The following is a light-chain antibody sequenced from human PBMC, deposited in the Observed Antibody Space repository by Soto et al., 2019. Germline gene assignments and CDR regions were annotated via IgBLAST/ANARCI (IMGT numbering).Light chain of an antibody. V-gene: IGKV1-6*01. CDR3: LQDYTYPRT. J-gene: IGKJ1*01. Sequence: AIPMTQSPSSLSASVGDRVTITCRASQGIRNDLGWYQQKPGKAPKLLIFAASSLQSGVPSRFSGSGSGTDFTLTISSLQPEDFATYYCLQDYTYPRTFGQGTKVEIK. CDR1: QGIRND. CDR2: AAS.